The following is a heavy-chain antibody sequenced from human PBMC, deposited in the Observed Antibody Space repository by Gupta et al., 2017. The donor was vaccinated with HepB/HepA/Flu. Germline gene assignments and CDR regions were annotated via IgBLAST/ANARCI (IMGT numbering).Heavy chain of an antibody. CDR3: ARGVGHGGSSPFLAI. D-gene: IGHD2-15*01. V-gene: IGHV1-69*01. J-gene: IGHJ1*01. CDR2: VVPVFRSS. CDR1: TGTFTTFS. Sequence: ASLRVSCKPSTGTFTTFSVNWVRQAPGQGLEWMGAVVPVFRSSSYAQGFEDRLTITADESSTTVHMELTSLQSGDTAIYFCARGVGHGGSSPFLAIWGQVTLVPVS.